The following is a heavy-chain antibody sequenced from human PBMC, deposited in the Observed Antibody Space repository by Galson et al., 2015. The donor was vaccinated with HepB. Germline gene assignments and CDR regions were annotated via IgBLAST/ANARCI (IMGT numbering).Heavy chain of an antibody. J-gene: IGHJ6*02. D-gene: IGHD3-9*01. V-gene: IGHV1-46*01. CDR3: ARDGRSDDDILTVIRHRGMDV. CDR2: LNPSNGKT. Sequence: SVKVSCKASGYIFTNYFMHWVRQAPGQGLEWMGALNPSNGKTRSAQNFQGRVTMTSDTSTSTLDMELTSLRSEDTAVYYCARDGRSDDDILTVIRHRGMDVWGQGTTVTVSS. CDR1: GYIFTNYF.